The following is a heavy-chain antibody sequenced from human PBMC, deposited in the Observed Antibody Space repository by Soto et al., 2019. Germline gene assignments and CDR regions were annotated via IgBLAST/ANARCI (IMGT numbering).Heavy chain of an antibody. Sequence: QVQLVQSGAEVKKPGASVKVSCKASGYTFTNYGISWVRQAPGQGLEWMGWISAYNGNTKYAQKLQGRVTMTTDTSTSTAYKELRSLRSDDTAVYYCARGVGSGSYYNQYNWFAPWGQGTLVTVSS. CDR1: GYTFTNYG. V-gene: IGHV1-18*01. CDR2: ISAYNGNT. J-gene: IGHJ5*02. CDR3: ARGVGSGSYYNQYNWFAP. D-gene: IGHD3-10*01.